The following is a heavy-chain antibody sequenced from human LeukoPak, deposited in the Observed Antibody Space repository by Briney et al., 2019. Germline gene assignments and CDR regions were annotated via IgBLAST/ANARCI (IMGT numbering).Heavy chain of an antibody. CDR2: ISYIGTT. CDR3: ASFSFGRNWFDP. J-gene: IGHJ5*02. Sequence: ASETLSLTCTVSGGSISNYCWNWIRQPPGKGPEWIAYISYIGTTNYNPSLKSRVTISEDTSKNQFSLTLSSVTAADTAVYYCASFSFGRNWFDPWGQGTLVTVSS. CDR1: GGSISNYC. D-gene: IGHD5-18*01. V-gene: IGHV4-59*08.